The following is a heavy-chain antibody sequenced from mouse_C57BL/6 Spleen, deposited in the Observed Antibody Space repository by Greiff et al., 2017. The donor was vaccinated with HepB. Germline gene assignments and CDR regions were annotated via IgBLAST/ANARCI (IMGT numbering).Heavy chain of an antibody. CDR3: ARDPTIYDGYYLLAMDY. CDR2: ISYDGSN. D-gene: IGHD2-3*01. V-gene: IGHV3-6*01. J-gene: IGHJ4*01. CDR1: GYSITSGYY. Sequence: DVQLQESGPGLVKPSQSLSLTCSVTGYSITSGYYWNWIRQFPGNKLEWMGYISYDGSNNYNPSLKNRISITRDTSKNQFFLKLNSVTTEDTATYYCARDPTIYDGYYLLAMDYWGQGTSVTVSS.